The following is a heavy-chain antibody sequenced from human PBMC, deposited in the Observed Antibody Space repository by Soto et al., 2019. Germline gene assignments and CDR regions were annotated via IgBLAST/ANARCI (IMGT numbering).Heavy chain of an antibody. J-gene: IGHJ4*02. D-gene: IGHD1-26*01. V-gene: IGHV3-23*01. Sequence: GGSLRLSCAASGCTFSSYAMSWVRQAPGKGLEWVSAISGSGGSTYYADSVKGRFTISRDNSKNTLYLQMNSLRAEDTAVYYCAKDGSSATHLDYWGQGTLVTVSS. CDR2: ISGSGGST. CDR1: GCTFSSYA. CDR3: AKDGSSATHLDY.